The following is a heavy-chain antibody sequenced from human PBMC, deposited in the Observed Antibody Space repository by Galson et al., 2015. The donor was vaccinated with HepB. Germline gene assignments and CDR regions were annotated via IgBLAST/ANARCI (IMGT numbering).Heavy chain of an antibody. V-gene: IGHV1-18*01. CDR1: GSTFTSYG. Sequence: SVTVSCKASGSTFTSYGISWVRQAPGQGLEWMGWISAYNGNTNYAQKLQGRVTMTTDTSTSTAYMELRSLRSDDTAVYYCARDLEAGPLGTISFGWFDPWGQGTLVTVSS. CDR3: ARDLEAGPLGTISFGWFDP. CDR2: ISAYNGNT. D-gene: IGHD3-9*01. J-gene: IGHJ5*02.